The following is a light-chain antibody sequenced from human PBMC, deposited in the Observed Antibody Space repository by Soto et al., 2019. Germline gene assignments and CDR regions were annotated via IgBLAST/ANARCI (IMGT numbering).Light chain of an antibody. CDR3: SSCGGSNNPYV. CDR1: SSDVGSCKF. J-gene: IGLJ1*01. Sequence: QSALTQPPSASGSPGQSVTISCTGTSSDVGSCKFVSWYQQYPGKAPKLIIFEVSQRPSGVPERFSGFKSGNTASLTVSGLQAEDDADYYCSSCGGSNNPYVFGTGTKLTVL. CDR2: EVS. V-gene: IGLV2-8*01.